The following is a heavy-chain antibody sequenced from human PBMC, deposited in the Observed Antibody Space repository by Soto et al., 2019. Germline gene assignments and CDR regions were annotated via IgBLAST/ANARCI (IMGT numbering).Heavy chain of an antibody. CDR2: IYYSGST. V-gene: IGHV4-59*01. J-gene: IGHJ4*02. Sequence: SETLSLTCTVSGGSISSYYWSWIRQPPGKGLEWIGYIYYSGSTNYNPSLKSRVTISVDTSKNQLSLKLSSVTAADTAVYYCARGSGWYYFDYWGQGTLVTVSS. CDR1: GGSISSYY. CDR3: ARGSGWYYFDY. D-gene: IGHD6-19*01.